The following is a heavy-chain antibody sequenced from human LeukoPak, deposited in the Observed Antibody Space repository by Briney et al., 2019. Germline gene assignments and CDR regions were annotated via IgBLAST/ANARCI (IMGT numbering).Heavy chain of an antibody. V-gene: IGHV1-2*02. CDR2: INPNSGGT. J-gene: IGHJ4*02. D-gene: IGHD3-10*01. CDR1: GYTFTGYY. Sequence: ASVKVSCKASGYTFTGYYMHWVRQAPGQGLEWMGWINPNSGGTNYAQKFQGRVTMTRDTSISTAYMEMSRLRSEDTAVYYCARVNAARFGDFDYWGQGTLVTVSS. CDR3: ARVNAARFGDFDY.